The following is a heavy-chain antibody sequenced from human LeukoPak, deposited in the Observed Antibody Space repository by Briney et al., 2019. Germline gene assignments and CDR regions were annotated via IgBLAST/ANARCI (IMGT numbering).Heavy chain of an antibody. CDR2: VYYSGST. J-gene: IGHJ4*02. CDR3: ARDQPSNY. D-gene: IGHD4-11*01. CDR1: GVSISSYY. Sequence: PSETLSLTCTVSGVSISSYYWNWIRQPPGKGLEWIGYVYYSGSTNYNPSLKSRVTISVDTSKNHFSLKLTSMTAEDAAEYYCARDQPSNYWGQGTLVTVSS. V-gene: IGHV4-59*01.